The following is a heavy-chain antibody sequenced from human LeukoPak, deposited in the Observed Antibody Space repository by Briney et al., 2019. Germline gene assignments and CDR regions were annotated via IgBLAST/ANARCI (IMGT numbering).Heavy chain of an antibody. CDR1: GSIFTSYW. D-gene: IGHD5-18*01. J-gene: IGHJ4*02. V-gene: IGHV5-51*01. CDR3: TRTSRVDTAMVRY. Sequence: GASLQISCNGSGSIFTSYWIGWVRQLPGKGLEWMGIIYPGDSDTRYSPSFQGQVTISADKSISTSYLQWSSLKASDTAMYYCTRTSRVDTAMVRYWGQGTLVTVSS. CDR2: IYPGDSDT.